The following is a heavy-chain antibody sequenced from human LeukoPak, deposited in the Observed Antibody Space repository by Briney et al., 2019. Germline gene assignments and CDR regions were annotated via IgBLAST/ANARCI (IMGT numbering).Heavy chain of an antibody. D-gene: IGHD6-13*01. V-gene: IGHV3-21*01. CDR3: ARSRSAAGSRFDY. CDR2: ISSSSSYI. CDR1: GFTFSSYS. Sequence: PGGSLRLSCAASGFTFSSYSMNWVRQAPGKGLEWVSSISSSSSYIYYADSVKGRFTISRDNAKNSLYLQMNSLRAEDTAVYYCARSRSAAGSRFDYWGQGTLVTVSS. J-gene: IGHJ4*02.